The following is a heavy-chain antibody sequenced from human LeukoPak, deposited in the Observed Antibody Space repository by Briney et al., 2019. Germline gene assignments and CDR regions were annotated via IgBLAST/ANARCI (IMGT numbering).Heavy chain of an antibody. CDR2: IYSGGST. V-gene: IGHV3-53*01. CDR3: RSWLDY. Sequence: GGSLRLSCAASGFTFSVFPMSWVRQAPGKGLEWVSVIYSGGSTYYADSVKGRFTISRDNSKNTLYLQMNSLRAEDTAVYYCRSWLDYWGQGTLVTVSS. J-gene: IGHJ4*02. D-gene: IGHD5-24*01. CDR1: GFTFSVFP.